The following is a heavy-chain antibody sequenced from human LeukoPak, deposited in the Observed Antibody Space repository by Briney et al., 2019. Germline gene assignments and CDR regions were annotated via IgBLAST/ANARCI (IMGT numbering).Heavy chain of an antibody. CDR2: INPNSGGT. CDR3: ARAGVTMVRGIRNYYYYYMDV. Sequence: ASVKVSCKASGYTFTGYYMHWVRQAPGQGLEWMGWINPNSGGTNYAQKFQGRVTMTRDTSISTAYMELSRLRSDDTAVYYCARAGVTMVRGIRNYYYYYMDVWGKGTTVTVSS. V-gene: IGHV1-2*02. CDR1: GYTFTGYY. D-gene: IGHD3-10*01. J-gene: IGHJ6*03.